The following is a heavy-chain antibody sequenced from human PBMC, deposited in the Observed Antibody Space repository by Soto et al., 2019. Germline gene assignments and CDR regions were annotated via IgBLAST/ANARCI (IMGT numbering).Heavy chain of an antibody. CDR1: GYSFTSYW. Sequence: PGESLKISCKGSGYSFTSYWISWVRQMPGKGLEWMGRIDPSDSYTNYSPSFQGHVTISADKSISTAYLQWSSLKASDTAMYYCAILSSSWLEDYYYYGMDVWGQGTTVTVSS. V-gene: IGHV5-10-1*01. CDR2: IDPSDSYT. J-gene: IGHJ6*02. CDR3: AILSSSWLEDYYYYGMDV. D-gene: IGHD6-13*01.